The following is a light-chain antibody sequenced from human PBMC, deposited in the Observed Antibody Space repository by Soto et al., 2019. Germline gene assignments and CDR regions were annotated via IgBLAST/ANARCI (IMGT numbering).Light chain of an antibody. CDR1: QSVSSSY. Sequence: EIVLTQSPGTLSLSPGERATLSCRASQSVSSSYLAWYQQKPGQAPRLLIYGASSRATGIPDRFSGSGSGTDFTLSINRLEPEDVALYSCLQYGISPLTFGGGTKVEIK. V-gene: IGKV3-20*01. CDR3: LQYGISPLT. J-gene: IGKJ4*01. CDR2: GAS.